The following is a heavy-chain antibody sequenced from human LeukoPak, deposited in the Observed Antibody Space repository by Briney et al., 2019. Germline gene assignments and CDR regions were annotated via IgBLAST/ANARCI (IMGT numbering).Heavy chain of an antibody. J-gene: IGHJ3*02. Sequence: PGGSLRLSCAASGFTFSSYSMNWVRQAPGKGLEWVSYISSSSSTIYYADSVKGRFTISRDNAKNSLYLQMNSLRAEDTAVYYCARDLRGGNSEVKGAFDIWGQGTMVTVSS. D-gene: IGHD4-23*01. CDR3: ARDLRGGNSEVKGAFDI. V-gene: IGHV3-48*01. CDR1: GFTFSSYS. CDR2: ISSSSSTI.